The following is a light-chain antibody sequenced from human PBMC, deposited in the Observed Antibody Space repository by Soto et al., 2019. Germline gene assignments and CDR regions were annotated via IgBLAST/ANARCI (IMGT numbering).Light chain of an antibody. Sequence: QSVLTQPPSVSGAPGQRVTISCTGSSSNIGAGYDVNWYQQLPGTAPKLLIYGNSNRPSGVPDRFSGSKSGTSASLAITGLRAEDEADYYCQSYDSSLSGYVFGTGTKVTVL. CDR3: QSYDSSLSGYV. CDR2: GNS. J-gene: IGLJ1*01. CDR1: SSNIGAGYD. V-gene: IGLV1-40*01.